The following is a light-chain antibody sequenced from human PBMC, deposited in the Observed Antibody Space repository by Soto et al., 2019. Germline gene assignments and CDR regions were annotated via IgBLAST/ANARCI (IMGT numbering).Light chain of an antibody. CDR3: SSYTSTNSWV. CDR1: SIDVGGYNY. V-gene: IGLV2-14*01. CDR2: DVS. J-gene: IGLJ3*02. Sequence: QSSLTQSASVSGSPGQSITISCTVTSIDVGGYNYVSWYQQHPGKAPKLIIYDVSNRPSGVSTRFSGSKSGNTASLTISGLQVEDEADYSCSSYTSTNSWVFGGGTKLTVL.